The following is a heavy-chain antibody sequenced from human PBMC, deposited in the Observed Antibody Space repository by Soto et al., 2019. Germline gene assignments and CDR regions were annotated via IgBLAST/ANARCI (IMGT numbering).Heavy chain of an antibody. CDR2: IYYSGST. J-gene: IGHJ2*01. CDR1: GGSISSGGYY. CDR3: ARGPHHDYGDYVVWYFDL. V-gene: IGHV4-31*03. D-gene: IGHD4-17*01. Sequence: QVQLQESGPGLVKPSQTLSLTCTVSGGSISSGGYYWSWIRQHPGKGLEWIGYIYYSGSTYYNPSLKSRVTISVDTSKNQCSLKLSSVTAADTAVYYCARGPHHDYGDYVVWYFDLWGRGTLVTVSS.